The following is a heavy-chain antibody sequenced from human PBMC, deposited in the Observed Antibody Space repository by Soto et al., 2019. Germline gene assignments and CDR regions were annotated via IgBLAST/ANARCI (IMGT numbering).Heavy chain of an antibody. CDR2: ISWNSGSI. V-gene: IGHV3-9*01. CDR3: AKDLQPLIIAVAGSYFHY. CDR1: GFTFDDYA. J-gene: IGHJ4*02. D-gene: IGHD6-13*01. Sequence: EVQLVESGGGLVQPGRSLRLSCAASGFTFDDYAMHWVRQAPGKGLEWVSGISWNSGSIGYADSVKGRFTISRDNAKNPLYLQMNSLRAEDTSLYYSAKDLQPLIIAVAGSYFHYWGKGTLVTVSS.